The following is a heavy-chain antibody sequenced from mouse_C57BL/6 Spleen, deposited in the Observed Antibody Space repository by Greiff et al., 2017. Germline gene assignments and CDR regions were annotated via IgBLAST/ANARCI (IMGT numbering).Heavy chain of an antibody. Sequence: QVQLQQPGAELVKPGASVKMSCKASGYTFTSYWITWVKQRPGQGLEWIGDIYPRDGSTKYNEKFKGKATLTVDTSSSTAYMELHSLTSEDSAVYFCANYYYGAWFAYWGQGTLVTVSA. J-gene: IGHJ3*01. CDR1: GYTFTSYW. D-gene: IGHD1-1*01. V-gene: IGHV1-55*01. CDR3: ANYYYGAWFAY. CDR2: IYPRDGST.